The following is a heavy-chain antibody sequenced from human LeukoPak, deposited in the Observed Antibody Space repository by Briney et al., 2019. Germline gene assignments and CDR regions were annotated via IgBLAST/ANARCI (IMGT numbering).Heavy chain of an antibody. Sequence: SGTLPVTCMVSGYSISSGYYWGWIRQPPGKGLEWIGSIYHSGSTYYNPSLKSRVTISVDTSKNQFSLKLSSVTAADTAVYYCARGPGYSSSWANWFDPWGQGTLVTVSS. CDR1: GYSISSGYY. CDR3: ARGPGYSSSWANWFDP. CDR2: IYHSGST. V-gene: IGHV4-38-2*02. D-gene: IGHD6-13*01. J-gene: IGHJ5*02.